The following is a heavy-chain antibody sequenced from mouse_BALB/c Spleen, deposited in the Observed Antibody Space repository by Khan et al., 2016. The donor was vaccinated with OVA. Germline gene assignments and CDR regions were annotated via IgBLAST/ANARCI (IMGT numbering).Heavy chain of an antibody. Sequence: QVQLKESGPGLVQPSQSLSITCTVSGFSLNNYSVHWVRQSPGKGLEWLGVIWSAGSTDYNAAFISRLTISKDNSRSQVFIKMNSLQPNDTAIYYGARRGYDYGRGALFAYWGQGTLVTVSA. CDR1: GFSLNNYS. V-gene: IGHV2-2*02. CDR3: ARRGYDYGRGALFAY. D-gene: IGHD2-4*01. CDR2: IWSAGST. J-gene: IGHJ3*01.